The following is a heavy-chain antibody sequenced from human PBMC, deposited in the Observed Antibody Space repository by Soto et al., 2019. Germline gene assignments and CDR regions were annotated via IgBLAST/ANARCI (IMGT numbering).Heavy chain of an antibody. D-gene: IGHD3-22*01. Sequence: ASVKVSCKASGYTFTSYYINWVLQATGQGLEWMGWMNPNSGNTGYAQKFQGRVTMTRNTSISTAYMELSSLRSEDTAVYYCARGRGYYYDSSGYTPFDYWGQGTLVTVSS. J-gene: IGHJ4*02. CDR3: ARGRGYYYDSSGYTPFDY. V-gene: IGHV1-8*01. CDR1: GYTFTSYY. CDR2: MNPNSGNT.